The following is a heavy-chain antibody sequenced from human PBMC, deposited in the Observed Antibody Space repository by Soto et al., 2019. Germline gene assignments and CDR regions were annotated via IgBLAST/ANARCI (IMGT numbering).Heavy chain of an antibody. Sequence: PSETLSLTCAVYGGSFSGYYWSWIRQPPGKGLEWIGEINHSGSTNYNPSLKSRVTISVDTSKNQFSLKLSSVTAADTAVYYCARGVQLWFGDYYYGMDVWGQGTTVTVSS. CDR1: GGSFSGYY. J-gene: IGHJ6*02. D-gene: IGHD5-18*01. V-gene: IGHV4-34*01. CDR3: ARGVQLWFGDYYYGMDV. CDR2: INHSGST.